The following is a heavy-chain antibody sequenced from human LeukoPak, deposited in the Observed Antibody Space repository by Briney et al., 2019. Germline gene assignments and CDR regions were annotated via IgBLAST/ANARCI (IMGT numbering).Heavy chain of an antibody. CDR2: ISDSGRTT. Sequence: GGSLRLSCAVSGLTFSNFKMNWVRQAPGKGLEWVSYISDSGRTTFYADSVKGRFTISRDNAKNSLYLQMISLRAEDTAVYYCAGSILTGYPNFDYWGQGTLVTVSS. D-gene: IGHD3-9*01. V-gene: IGHV3-48*03. CDR3: AGSILTGYPNFDY. J-gene: IGHJ4*02. CDR1: GLTFSNFK.